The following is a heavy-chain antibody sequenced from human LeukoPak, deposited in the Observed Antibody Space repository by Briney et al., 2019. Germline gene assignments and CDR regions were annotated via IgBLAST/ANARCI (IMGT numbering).Heavy chain of an antibody. CDR2: IRSKANSYAT. CDR3: ARAPYGDNGYTAEVADY. V-gene: IGHV3-73*01. D-gene: IGHD3-16*01. Sequence: TGGSLRLSCAASGFTFSGSAMHWVRQASGKGLEWVGRIRSKANSYATAYAASVKGRFTISRDDSKNTAYLQMNSLRDEDTAVYYCARAPYGDNGYTAEVADYWGQGTLVTVSS. CDR1: GFTFSGSA. J-gene: IGHJ4*02.